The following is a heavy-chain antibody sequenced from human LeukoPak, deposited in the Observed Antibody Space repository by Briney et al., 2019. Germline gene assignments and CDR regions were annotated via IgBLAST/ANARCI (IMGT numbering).Heavy chain of an antibody. CDR2: ITSSGSAI. V-gene: IGHV3-48*03. D-gene: IGHD6-13*01. CDR3: ARYSSRYGWFNP. CDR1: GFTFSSYE. J-gene: IGHJ5*02. Sequence: AGGSLRLSCAASGFTFSSYEMNWVRQAPGKGLEWVSYITSSGSAIYYADSVEGRFTISRDNAKNSLYLQMNSLRAEDTAVYYCARYSSRYGWFNPWGQGTLVTVSS.